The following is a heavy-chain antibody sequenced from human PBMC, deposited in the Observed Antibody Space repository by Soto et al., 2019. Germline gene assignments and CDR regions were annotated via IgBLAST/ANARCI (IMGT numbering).Heavy chain of an antibody. CDR3: ARHNDYYDSSGYYGAFDI. J-gene: IGHJ3*02. Sequence: PGQSLKISCKRSGYSFTSYWISWVCQMPGKGLEWMGRIDPSDSYTNYSPSFQGHVTISADKSISTAYLQWSSLKASDTAMYYCARHNDYYDSSGYYGAFDIWGQGTMVTVSS. V-gene: IGHV5-10-1*01. CDR1: GYSFTSYW. D-gene: IGHD3-22*01. CDR2: IDPSDSYT.